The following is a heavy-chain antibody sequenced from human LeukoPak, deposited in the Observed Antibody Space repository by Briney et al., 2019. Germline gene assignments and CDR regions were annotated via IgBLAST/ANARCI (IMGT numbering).Heavy chain of an antibody. V-gene: IGHV3-30*18. CDR2: ISYDGSNK. CDR1: GFTFSSYG. D-gene: IGHD4-17*01. Sequence: PGGSLRLSCAASGFTFSSYGMHWVRQAPGKGLEWVAVISYDGSNKYYADSVKGRFTISGDNSKNTLYLQMNSLRAEDTAVYYCAKDGMNGGDYAGSFDYWGQGTLVTVSS. J-gene: IGHJ4*02. CDR3: AKDGMNGGDYAGSFDY.